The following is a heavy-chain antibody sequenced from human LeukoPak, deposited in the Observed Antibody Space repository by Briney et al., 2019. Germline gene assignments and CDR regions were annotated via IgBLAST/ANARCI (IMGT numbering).Heavy chain of an antibody. J-gene: IGHJ5*02. V-gene: IGHV4-38-2*02. CDR2: INHSGST. D-gene: IGHD2-2*02. CDR3: ARRRACSSTSCYRTYNWFDP. CDR1: GYSISSGYY. Sequence: SETLSLTCTVSGYSISSGYYWGWIRQPPGKGLEWIGEINHSGSTNYNPSLKSRVTISVDTSKNQFSLKLSSVTAADTAVYYCARRRACSSTSCYRTYNWFDPWGQGTLVTVSS.